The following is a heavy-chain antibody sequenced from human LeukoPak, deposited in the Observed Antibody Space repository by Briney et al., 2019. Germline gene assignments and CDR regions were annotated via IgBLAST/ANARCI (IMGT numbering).Heavy chain of an antibody. V-gene: IGHV4-59*01. D-gene: IGHD6-19*01. CDR1: GGSISSYY. CDR3: ASWSAGSGRG. Sequence: PSETLSLTCTVSGGSISSYYWSRIRQPPGKGLEWIGYIYYSGSTNYNPSLKSRVTISVDTSKNQFSLKLSSVTAADTAVYYCASWSAGSGRGWGQGTLVTVSS. CDR2: IYYSGST. J-gene: IGHJ4*02.